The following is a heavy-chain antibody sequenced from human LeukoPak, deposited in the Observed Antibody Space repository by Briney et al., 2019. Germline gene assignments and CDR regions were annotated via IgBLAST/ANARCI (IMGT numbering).Heavy chain of an antibody. CDR1: GFTFSSYA. CDR3: ARRAVPASDYYYYYMDV. J-gene: IGHJ6*03. D-gene: IGHD2-2*01. CDR2: IKQDGSEK. V-gene: IGHV3-7*01. Sequence: PGGSLRLSCAASGFTFSSYAMSWVRQAPGKGLEWVANIKQDGSEKYYVDYVKGRFTISRDNAKNSLYLQMNSLRAEDTAVYYCARRAVPASDYYYYYMDVWGKGTTVTVSS.